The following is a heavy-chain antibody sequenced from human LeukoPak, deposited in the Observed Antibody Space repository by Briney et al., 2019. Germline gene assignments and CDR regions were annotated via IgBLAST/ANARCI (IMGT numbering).Heavy chain of an antibody. D-gene: IGHD5-12*01. CDR3: AKDGLSGYDRWDLFDY. CDR2: IKQDGSEK. J-gene: IGHJ4*02. Sequence: GGSLRLSCAASGFTFSSYWMSWVRQAPGKGLEWVANIKQDGSEKYYVDSVKGRFTISRDNAKNSLYLQMNSLRAEDTALYYCAKDGLSGYDRWDLFDYWGQGTLVTVSS. CDR1: GFTFSSYW. V-gene: IGHV3-7*03.